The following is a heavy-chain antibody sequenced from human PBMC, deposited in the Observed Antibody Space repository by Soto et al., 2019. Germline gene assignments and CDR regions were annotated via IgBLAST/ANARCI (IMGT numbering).Heavy chain of an antibody. J-gene: IGHJ6*02. CDR2: ISHTGTT. CDR1: GFPISSPYS. Sequence: SETLSLTCLVSGFPISSPYSWGWIRQPPGKGLEWIGSISHTGTTSYSPSLTSRVSISVDTSKNQVSLKLTSVTAADTAVYFCARVTMVIRDSDHFGVDVWGHGTTVTVSS. D-gene: IGHD4-17*01. CDR3: ARVTMVIRDSDHFGVDV. V-gene: IGHV4-38-2*02.